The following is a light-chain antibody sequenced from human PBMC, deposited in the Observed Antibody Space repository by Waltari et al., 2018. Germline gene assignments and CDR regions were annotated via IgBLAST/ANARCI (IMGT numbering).Light chain of an antibody. J-gene: IGKJ1*01. CDR3: QQYYSVPPT. CDR1: PRVLYRSNNYNY. Sequence: DIVMTQSPDSLAVSLGDRATINCKSSPRVLYRSNNYNYLAWYQQKPGQPPKLSIYWASTRESGVPDRFSGSGSGTDFTLTISSLQAEDVAVYYCQQYYSVPPTFGQGTKVEIK. V-gene: IGKV4-1*01. CDR2: WAS.